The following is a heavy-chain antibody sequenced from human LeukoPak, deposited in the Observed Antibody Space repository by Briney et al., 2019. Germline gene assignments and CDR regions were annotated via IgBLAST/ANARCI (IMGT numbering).Heavy chain of an antibody. J-gene: IGHJ4*02. CDR1: GFTFSSYG. CDR3: AKDSARDGYNWDYFDS. CDR2: ISYDGSNK. Sequence: GRSLRLSCAASGFTFSSYGMHWVRQAPGKGLEWVAIISYDGSNKYYADSVKGRFTISRDHSKNTLYLQMNSLRAEDTAVYYCAKDSARDGYNWDYFDSWGQGTLVTVSS. V-gene: IGHV3-30*18. D-gene: IGHD5-24*01.